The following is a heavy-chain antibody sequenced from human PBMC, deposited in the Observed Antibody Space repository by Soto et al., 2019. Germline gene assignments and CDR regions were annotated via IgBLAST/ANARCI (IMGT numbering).Heavy chain of an antibody. CDR3: ARGEAIGDDP. CDR2: IKQDGSEK. Sequence: EVQLVESGGGLAQPGGSLRLSCAASGLTFSSYWMTWVRQAPGKGLEWVANIKQDGSEKYYVDSVKGRFTISRDNAKNSLYLQMNNLRVEDTAVYYCARGEAIGDDPWGHGTLVTV. J-gene: IGHJ5*02. CDR1: GLTFSSYW. D-gene: IGHD3-10*01. V-gene: IGHV3-7*01.